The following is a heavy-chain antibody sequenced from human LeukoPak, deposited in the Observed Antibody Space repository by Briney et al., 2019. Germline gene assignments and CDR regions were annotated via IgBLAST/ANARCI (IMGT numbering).Heavy chain of an antibody. D-gene: IGHD1-20*01. Sequence: GGSLRLSCAASGFTFDDYGMSWVRQAPGKGLEWVSGINWNGGSTGYADSVKGRFTISRDNAKNSLYLQMNSLRAEDTAVYYCARAPLTGTTKWFDPWAREPWSPSPQ. CDR2: INWNGGST. CDR3: ARAPLTGTTKWFDP. CDR1: GFTFDDYG. V-gene: IGHV3-20*04. J-gene: IGHJ5*02.